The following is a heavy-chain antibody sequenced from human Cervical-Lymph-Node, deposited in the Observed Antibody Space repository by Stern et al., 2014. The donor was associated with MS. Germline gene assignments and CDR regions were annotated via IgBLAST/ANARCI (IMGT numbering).Heavy chain of an antibody. D-gene: IGHD6-13*01. Sequence: QLQLQEAGPGLVKPSDTLSRTCTVSGGSISSYYWRWSRPPPGKGLEWIGYLYYSGSTNYNPSLKSRVTISVDTSKNQFSLKLSSVTAADTAVYYCAIAAAAPWNYYYGMDVWGQGTTVTVSS. V-gene: IGHV4-59*07. CDR1: GGSISSYY. CDR3: AIAAAAPWNYYYGMDV. CDR2: LYYSGST. J-gene: IGHJ6*02.